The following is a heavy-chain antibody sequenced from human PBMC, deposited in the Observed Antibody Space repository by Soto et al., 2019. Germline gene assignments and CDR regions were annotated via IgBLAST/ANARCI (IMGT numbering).Heavy chain of an antibody. V-gene: IGHV1-8*01. CDR1: GYTFTSYD. CDR2: MNPNSGNT. CDR3: ARGRTTVTTGGYYYYYMDV. D-gene: IGHD4-17*01. J-gene: IGHJ6*03. Sequence: GASVKVSCKASGYTFTSYDINWVRQATGQGLEWMGWMNPNSGNTGYAQKFQGRVTMTRNTSISTAYMELSSLRSEDTAVYYCARGRTTVTTGGYYYYYMDVWGKGTTVTVSS.